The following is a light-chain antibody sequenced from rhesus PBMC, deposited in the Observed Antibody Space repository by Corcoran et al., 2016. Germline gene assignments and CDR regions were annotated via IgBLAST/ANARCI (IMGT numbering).Light chain of an antibody. CDR2: EVS. Sequence: QAALTQPRSVSGSPGQSVTISCTGTSSDIGGHDYVSWYRHRPGTAPKLILYEVSKLPSGVSDRLSGSKSGNTASLTVSGLQAEDEADFYCASYAGRNTFIFGGGTRLTVL. V-gene: IGLV2-32*02. CDR3: ASYAGRNTFI. CDR1: SSDIGGHDY. J-gene: IGLJ1*01.